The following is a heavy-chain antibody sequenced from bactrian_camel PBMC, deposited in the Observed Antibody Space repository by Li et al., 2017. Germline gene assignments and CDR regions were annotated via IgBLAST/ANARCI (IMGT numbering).Heavy chain of an antibody. D-gene: IGHD6*01. V-gene: IGHV3S53*01. CDR3: AEGRGSRGEHCYSLNY. CDR2: IAGDGRT. CDR1: GYTLPMN. J-gene: IGHJ4*01. Sequence: HVQLVESGGGSVHAGGFLRISCVASGYTLPMNMGWFRRLPGQEREGVAAIAGDGRTDYADSVKGRFTISRDGAKNTVYLPMNNLQPEDTATYYCAEGRGSRGEHCYSLNYWGQETQVTVS.